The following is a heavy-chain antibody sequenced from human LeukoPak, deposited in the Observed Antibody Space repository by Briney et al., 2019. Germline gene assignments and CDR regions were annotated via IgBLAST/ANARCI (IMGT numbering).Heavy chain of an antibody. Sequence: PGGSLRLSCAASGFTFSSYSMNWVRQAPGKGLEWVSSISSSSSYIYYADSVKGRFTISRDNAKNSLYLQMNSLRAEDTAVYYCARGGEWLAPGNWFDPWGQRTLVTVSS. CDR3: ARGGEWLAPGNWFDP. CDR1: GFTFSSYS. J-gene: IGHJ5*02. CDR2: ISSSSSYI. D-gene: IGHD6-19*01. V-gene: IGHV3-21*01.